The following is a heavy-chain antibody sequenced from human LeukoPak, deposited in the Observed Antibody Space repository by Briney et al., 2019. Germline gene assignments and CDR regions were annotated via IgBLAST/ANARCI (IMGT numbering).Heavy chain of an antibody. J-gene: IGHJ4*02. CDR2: IKQDGSKK. Sequence: GGSLRLSCVASGFPFSSYWMTWVRQAPGKGLEWVANIKQDGSKKSYVDSVKGRFTISRDNAKNSLYLQMNSLRAEDTAICYCTRVGYIDEGIDYWGQGTLVTVSS. CDR3: TRVGYIDEGIDY. CDR1: GFPFSSYW. V-gene: IGHV3-7*04. D-gene: IGHD5-24*01.